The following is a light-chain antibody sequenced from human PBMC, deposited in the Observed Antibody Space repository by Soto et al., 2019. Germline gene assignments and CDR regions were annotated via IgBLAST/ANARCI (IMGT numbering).Light chain of an antibody. Sequence: EIVLTQSPGTLSLSPGERATLSCRASQSVNSNYLAWYQQKPGQGPRVLMYGASSRATGVPDRFSGSGSGTDFTLTISRLEPEDFAVYYGQQYDNSPRTFGQGTKVEIK. CDR1: QSVNSNY. CDR2: GAS. CDR3: QQYDNSPRT. J-gene: IGKJ1*01. V-gene: IGKV3-20*01.